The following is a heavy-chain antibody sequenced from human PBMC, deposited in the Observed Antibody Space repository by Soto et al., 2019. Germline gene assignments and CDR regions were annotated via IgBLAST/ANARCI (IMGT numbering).Heavy chain of an antibody. V-gene: IGHV4-31*03. Sequence: SETLSLTCTVSGGSISSGGYYWSWIRQHPGKGLEWIGYIYYSGSTYYKPSLKSRVTISVDTSKNQFSQKLSTVTAADTAVYYCARGAVSSSWYYFDYWGQGTLVTVSS. CDR2: IYYSGST. J-gene: IGHJ4*02. CDR3: ARGAVSSSWYYFDY. CDR1: GGSISSGGYY. D-gene: IGHD6-13*01.